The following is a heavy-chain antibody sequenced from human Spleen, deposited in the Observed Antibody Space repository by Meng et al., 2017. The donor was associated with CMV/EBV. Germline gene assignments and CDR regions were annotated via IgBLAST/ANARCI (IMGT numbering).Heavy chain of an antibody. CDR1: GVTFRSYG. D-gene: IGHD6-6*01. CDR3: AKDRDSSSFDY. CDR2: MWYDGSKK. Sequence: SWAAAGVTFRSYGMHGGRQAPGRRLEWVAVMWYDGSKKNYTDSVKGRFTIYRDNSKTTLYLQMNSLRAEDTAVYYCAKDRDSSSFDYWGQGTLVTVSS. V-gene: IGHV3-33*06. J-gene: IGHJ4*02.